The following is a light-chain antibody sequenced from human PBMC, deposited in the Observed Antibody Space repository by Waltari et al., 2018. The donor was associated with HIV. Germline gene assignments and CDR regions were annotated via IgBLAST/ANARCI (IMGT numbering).Light chain of an antibody. Sequence: QSVLTQPPSASGTPGQRVTISCSGSSSNIGSNYLYWYQQVPGATPKLLIYRHDQRPSGVPDRFPGSKSGASASLAISGLRSEDEADYYCAVWDDSLSGWVFGGGTKLTVL. J-gene: IGLJ3*02. CDR2: RHD. CDR1: SSNIGSNY. CDR3: AVWDDSLSGWV. V-gene: IGLV1-47*01.